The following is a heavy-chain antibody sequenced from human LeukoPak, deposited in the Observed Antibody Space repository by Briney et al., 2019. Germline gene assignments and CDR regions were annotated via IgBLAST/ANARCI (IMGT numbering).Heavy chain of an antibody. CDR3: ARVTARDAFDI. J-gene: IGHJ3*02. CDR2: INSDGSST. V-gene: IGHV3-74*01. Sequence: GGSLRLSCAASGFTSSSYWMHWVRQAPGKGLVWVSRINSDGSSTSYADSVKGRFTISRDNAKNTLYLQMNSLRAEDTAVYYCARVTARDAFDIWGQGTMVTVSS. CDR1: GFTSSSYW.